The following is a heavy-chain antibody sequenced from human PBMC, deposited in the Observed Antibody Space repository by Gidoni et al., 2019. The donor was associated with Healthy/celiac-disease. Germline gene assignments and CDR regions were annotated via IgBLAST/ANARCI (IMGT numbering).Heavy chain of an antibody. V-gene: IGHV3-30*04. Sequence: QVQLVESGGGVVQPGRSLRLSCAASGFTFSSYAMHWVRQAPGKGLEWVAVISYDGSNKYYADAVKGRFTISRDNSKNTLYLKMNSLRAEDTAVYYCAREIAGMDVWGQGTTVTVSS. D-gene: IGHD3-10*01. J-gene: IGHJ6*02. CDR3: AREIAGMDV. CDR1: GFTFSSYA. CDR2: ISYDGSNK.